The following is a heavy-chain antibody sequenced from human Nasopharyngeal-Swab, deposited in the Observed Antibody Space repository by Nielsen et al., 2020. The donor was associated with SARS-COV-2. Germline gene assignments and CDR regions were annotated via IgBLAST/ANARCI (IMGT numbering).Heavy chain of an antibody. J-gene: IGHJ5*02. V-gene: IGHV1-8*01. CDR2: MNPKSGDV. CDR3: ARGAFGLGHSWFDP. Sequence: ASVKVSCKSSGSTFSRNDINWVRQATGQGLEWMGWMNPKSGDVGYAQKFQGRVTMTRNTSTTTAYMELSSLRHEDTAVYYCARGAFGLGHSWFDPWGQGTLVTVSS. CDR1: GSTFSRND. D-gene: IGHD3-16*01.